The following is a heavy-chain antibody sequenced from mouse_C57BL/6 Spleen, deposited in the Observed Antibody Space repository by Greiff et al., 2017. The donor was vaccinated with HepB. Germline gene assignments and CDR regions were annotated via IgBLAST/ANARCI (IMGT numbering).Heavy chain of an antibody. J-gene: IGHJ1*03. CDR2: IDPETGGT. D-gene: IGHD1-1*01. Sequence: VQLQQSGAELVRPGASVTLSCKASGYTFTDYEMHWVKQTPVHGLEWIGAIDPETGGTAYNQKFKGKAILTADKSSSTAYMELLSLTSEDSAVYYCTREGTVVATDFDVWGTGTTVTVSS. CDR1: GYTFTDYE. V-gene: IGHV1-15*01. CDR3: TREGTVVATDFDV.